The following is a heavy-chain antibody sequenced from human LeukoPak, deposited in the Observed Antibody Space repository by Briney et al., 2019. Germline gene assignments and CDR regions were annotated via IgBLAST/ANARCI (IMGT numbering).Heavy chain of an antibody. D-gene: IGHD5-18*01. Sequence: SETLSLTCTVSGGSISSNYWSWIRQPPGKGLEWIGYIYYSGTTNYNPSLESRVTISVDTSKNQFSLKLSSVTAADTAVYYCARQIEYSSPNWFDPWGQGTLVTVSS. CDR3: ARQIEYSSPNWFDP. V-gene: IGHV4-59*08. J-gene: IGHJ5*02. CDR1: GGSISSNY. CDR2: IYYSGTT.